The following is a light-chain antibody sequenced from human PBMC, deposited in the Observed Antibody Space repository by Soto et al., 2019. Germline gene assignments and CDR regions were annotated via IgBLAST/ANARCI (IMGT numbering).Light chain of an antibody. Sequence: EKVMTQSPATLSMSPGERATLSCRASQSVSSFLAWYQQKPGQAPRLLIYGASTRATGIPASFSGSGSGTEFTLTNSSLQSEDFAVYYCQQYSNWPSWTFGQGTKVEVK. CDR2: GAS. V-gene: IGKV3-15*01. CDR1: QSVSSF. J-gene: IGKJ1*01. CDR3: QQYSNWPSWT.